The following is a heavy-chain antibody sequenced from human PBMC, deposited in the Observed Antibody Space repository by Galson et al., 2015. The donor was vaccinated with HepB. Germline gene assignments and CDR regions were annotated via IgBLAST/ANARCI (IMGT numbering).Heavy chain of an antibody. CDR2: IWFDGSNN. CDR3: ARGFWNEGATDYFDY. V-gene: IGHV3-33*01. J-gene: IGHJ4*02. Sequence: SLRLSCAASGFTFSNYGMHWVRQGPGKGLEWVAAIWFDGSNNYYADSVKGRFTIPRDNSKNTLFLQMNSLRAEDTADYYCARGFWNEGATDYFDYWGQGTLVTVSS. D-gene: IGHD1-26*01. CDR1: GFTFSNYG.